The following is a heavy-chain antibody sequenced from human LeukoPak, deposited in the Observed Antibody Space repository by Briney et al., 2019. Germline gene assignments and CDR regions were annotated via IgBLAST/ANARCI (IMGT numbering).Heavy chain of an antibody. CDR3: ARQPQYDFWSGYSHYFDY. V-gene: IGHV3-23*01. CDR2: ISGSGGST. D-gene: IGHD3-3*01. J-gene: IGHJ4*02. CDR1: GFTFSSYA. Sequence: GGSLRLPCAASGFTFSSYAMSWVRQAPGKGLEWVSAISGSGGSTYYADPVKGRFTISRDNSKNTLYLQMNSLRAEDTAVYYCARQPQYDFWSGYSHYFDYWGQGTLVTVSS.